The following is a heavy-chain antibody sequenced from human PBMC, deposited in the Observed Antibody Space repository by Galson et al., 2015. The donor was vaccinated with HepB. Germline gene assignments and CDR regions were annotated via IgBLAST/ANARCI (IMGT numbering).Heavy chain of an antibody. CDR3: ARGFSFRRHDAFDI. J-gene: IGHJ3*02. CDR2: IIPIFGTA. CDR1: GYTFTSYA. V-gene: IGHV1-69*13. D-gene: IGHD2-15*01. Sequence: SVKVSCKASGYTFTSYAMHWVRQAPGQGLEWMGGIIPIFGTANYAQKFQGRVTITADESTSTAYMELSSLRSEDTAVYYCARGFSFRRHDAFDIWGQGTMVTVSS.